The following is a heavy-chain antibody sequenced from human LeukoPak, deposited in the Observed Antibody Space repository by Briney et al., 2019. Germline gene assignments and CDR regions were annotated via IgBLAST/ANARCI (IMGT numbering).Heavy chain of an antibody. V-gene: IGHV4-34*01. Sequence: SETLSLTCAVYGGSFSGYYWSWIRQPPGKGLEWIGEINHSGSTNYNPSLKSRVTISVDTSKNQFSLKLSSVTAADTAVYYCASLRGEQWLVPWGQGTLVTVSS. J-gene: IGHJ4*02. CDR2: INHSGST. D-gene: IGHD6-19*01. CDR1: GGSFSGYY. CDR3: ASLRGEQWLVP.